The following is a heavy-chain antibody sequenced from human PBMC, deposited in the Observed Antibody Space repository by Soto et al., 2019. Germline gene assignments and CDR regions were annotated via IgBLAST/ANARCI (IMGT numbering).Heavy chain of an antibody. Sequence: QVQLVESGGGVVQPGRSLRLSCAASGFTFSSYGMHWVRQAPGKGLEWVAVISYDGSNKYYADSVKGRFTISRDNSKNTLYLQMNSLRAEDTAVYYCAKETTYYDSWSGNHYGMDVWGQGTTVTVSS. CDR2: ISYDGSNK. V-gene: IGHV3-30*18. J-gene: IGHJ6*02. CDR3: AKETTYYDSWSGNHYGMDV. D-gene: IGHD3-3*01. CDR1: GFTFSSYG.